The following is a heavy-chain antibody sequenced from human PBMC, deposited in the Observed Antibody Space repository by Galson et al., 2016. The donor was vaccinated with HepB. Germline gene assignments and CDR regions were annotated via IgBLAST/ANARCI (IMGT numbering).Heavy chain of an antibody. CDR1: GFTFNTYA. CDR3: AKGNTVTTRLFDY. Sequence: SLRLSCAASGFTFNTYAMSWVRQAPGKGLEWVSSISGAGGSTYYADSAKGRFTISRDNSRNTLYLQMHSLRAEDTAIYYCAKGNTVTTRLFDYWGQGTLVTVSS. D-gene: IGHD4-17*01. CDR2: ISGAGGST. V-gene: IGHV3-23*01. J-gene: IGHJ4*02.